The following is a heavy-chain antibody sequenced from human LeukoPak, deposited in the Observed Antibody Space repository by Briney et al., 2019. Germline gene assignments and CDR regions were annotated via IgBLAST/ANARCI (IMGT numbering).Heavy chain of an antibody. J-gene: IGHJ4*02. V-gene: IGHV3-23*01. Sequence: GGSLRLSCAASGFTFSSYAMSWVRQAPGEGLEWVSTISGSSGSTYYADSVKGRFTISRDNSKSTVFLQMNSLRAEDTALYYCAKADGDYLNLDYWGQGTLVTVSS. D-gene: IGHD4-17*01. CDR3: AKADGDYLNLDY. CDR1: GFTFSSYA. CDR2: ISGSSGST.